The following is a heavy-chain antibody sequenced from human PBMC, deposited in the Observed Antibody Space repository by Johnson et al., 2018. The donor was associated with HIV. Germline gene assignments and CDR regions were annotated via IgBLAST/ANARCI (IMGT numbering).Heavy chain of an antibody. Sequence: QVLLLESGGGVVQPGRTLRLSCAASGFTFSSYGMHWVRQAPGKGLEWVAVISYDGSNKFYLDSVKGRFTISRDNSQNTLYLYMSSLRVEDAGVYYCAKDVGDGYNRWGAFELWGQGTMVTVSS. CDR3: AKDVGDGYNRWGAFEL. J-gene: IGHJ3*01. V-gene: IGHV3-30*18. D-gene: IGHD5-24*01. CDR2: ISYDGSNK. CDR1: GFTFSSYG.